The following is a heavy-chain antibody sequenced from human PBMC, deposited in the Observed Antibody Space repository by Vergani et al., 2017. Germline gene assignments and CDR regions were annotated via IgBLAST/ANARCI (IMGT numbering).Heavy chain of an antibody. Sequence: QVQLQESGPGLVKPSETLSLTCAVYGGSFSGYYWSWIRQPPGKGLEWIGEINHSGSTNYNPSLKSRVTISVDTSKNQFSLKLSSVTAADTAVYYCARGDSSTSSQGYYGMDVWGQGTTVTVSS. D-gene: IGHD2-2*01. CDR2: INHSGST. CDR1: GGSFSGYY. V-gene: IGHV4-34*01. CDR3: ARGDSSTSSQGYYGMDV. J-gene: IGHJ6*02.